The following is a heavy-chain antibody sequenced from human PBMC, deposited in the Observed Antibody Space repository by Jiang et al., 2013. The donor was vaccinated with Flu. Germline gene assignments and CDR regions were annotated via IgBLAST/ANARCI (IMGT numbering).Heavy chain of an antibody. CDR2: INTNTGNP. J-gene: IGHJ4*02. D-gene: IGHD2-8*02. V-gene: IGHV7-4-1*02. CDR1: YG. CDR3: ARDPYCTGGVCYVY. Sequence: YGMNWVRQAPGQGLEWMGWINTNTGNPTYAQGFTGRFVFSLDTFVSTAYLQISSLKAEDTAVYYCARDPYCTGGVCYVYWGQGTLVTVSS.